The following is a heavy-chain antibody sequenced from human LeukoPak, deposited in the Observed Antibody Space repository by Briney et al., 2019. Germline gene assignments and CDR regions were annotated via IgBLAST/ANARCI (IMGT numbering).Heavy chain of an antibody. CDR2: IYDSGSS. V-gene: IGHV4-59*01. CDR1: GGSISSYY. CDR3: ARAYRQSHDY. Sequence: SETLSLTCTVSGGSISSYYWSWLRQPPGKGLEWIGYIYDSGSSNYNPSLKSRVTISVDTSKNQFSLKLSSVTAADTAVYYCARAYRQSHDYWGQGTLVTVSP. J-gene: IGHJ4*02. D-gene: IGHD2-21*01.